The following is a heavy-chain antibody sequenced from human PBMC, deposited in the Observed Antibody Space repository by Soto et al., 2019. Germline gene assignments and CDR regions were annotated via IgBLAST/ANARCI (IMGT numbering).Heavy chain of an antibody. J-gene: IGHJ4*02. CDR3: ARDRRDGYKTHQLDY. CDR2: ISSSSSYT. V-gene: IGHV3-11*06. D-gene: IGHD5-12*01. Sequence: PGGSLRLSCAASGFTFSDYYMSWIRQAPGKGLEWVSYISSSSSYTNYADSVKGRFTISRDNAKNSLYLQMNSLRAEDTAVYYCARDRRDGYKTHQLDYWGQGTLVTVSS. CDR1: GFTFSDYY.